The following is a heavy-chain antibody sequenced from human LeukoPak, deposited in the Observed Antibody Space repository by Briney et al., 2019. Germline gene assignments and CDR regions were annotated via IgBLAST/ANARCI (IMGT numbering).Heavy chain of an antibody. D-gene: IGHD2-8*02. J-gene: IGHJ4*02. V-gene: IGHV4-39*01. CDR3: ARLSTAHFDY. Sequence: SETLSLTCTVSGGSISSSSYYWGWIRQPPGKGLEWIGSIYYSGSTYYNPSLKSQVTISVDTSKNQFSLKLSSVTAADTAVYYCARLSTAHFDYWGQGTLVTVSS. CDR1: GGSISSSSYY. CDR2: IYYSGST.